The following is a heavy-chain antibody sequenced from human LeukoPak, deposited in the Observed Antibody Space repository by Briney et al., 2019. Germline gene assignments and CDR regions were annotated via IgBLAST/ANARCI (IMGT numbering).Heavy chain of an antibody. J-gene: IGHJ4*02. D-gene: IGHD2-2*01. CDR2: IEQDGSEK. V-gene: IGHV3-7*01. CDR1: GFTFSSYG. Sequence: GRSLRLSCAASGFTFSSYGMHWVRQAPGKGLEWVANIEQDGSEKYYVDSVKGRFTISRDNARNSLYLQMNSLRAEDTAVYYCASLYCTHTTCYYFDYWGQGTLVSVSS. CDR3: ASLYCTHTTCYYFDY.